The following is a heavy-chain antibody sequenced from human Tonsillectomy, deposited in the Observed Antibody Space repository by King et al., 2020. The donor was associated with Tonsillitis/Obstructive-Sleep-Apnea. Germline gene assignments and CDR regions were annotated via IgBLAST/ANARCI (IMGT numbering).Heavy chain of an antibody. Sequence: EVQLVESGGGLVQPGGSLRLSCAASGFTFSSYWMHWVRQAPGKGLVWVSRINSDGSSTSYADSVKGRFTISRDNAKNTLYLQMNSLRAEDTAVYYCARGGDIVVVPAAMGGLDWFDPWGQGTLVTVSS. V-gene: IGHV3-74*01. CDR3: ARGGDIVVVPAAMGGLDWFDP. CDR2: INSDGSST. J-gene: IGHJ5*02. CDR1: GFTFSSYW. D-gene: IGHD2-2*01.